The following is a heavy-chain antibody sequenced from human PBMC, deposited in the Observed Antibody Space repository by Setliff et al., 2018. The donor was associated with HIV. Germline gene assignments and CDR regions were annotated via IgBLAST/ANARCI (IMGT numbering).Heavy chain of an antibody. CDR3: ARRVILSYGYYFDY. CDR1: GGSISSSSYY. D-gene: IGHD3-16*02. V-gene: IGHV4-39*01. J-gene: IGHJ4*02. Sequence: SETLSLTCTVSGGSISSSSYYWGWIRQPPGKGLEWIGSIYYSGNTYYNPSLKSRVTISVDTSKNQFSLKLSSVTAADTAVYHCARRVILSYGYYFDYWGQGNLVTVSS. CDR2: IYYSGNT.